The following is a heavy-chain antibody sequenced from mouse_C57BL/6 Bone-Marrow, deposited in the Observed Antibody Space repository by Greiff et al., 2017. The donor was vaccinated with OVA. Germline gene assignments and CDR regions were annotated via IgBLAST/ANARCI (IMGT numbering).Heavy chain of an antibody. J-gene: IGHJ3*01. Sequence: EVKLMESGGGLVQPGGSLSLSRAASGFTFTDYYMSWVRQPPGKALEWLGFIRNKANGYTTEYSASVKGRFTISRDNSQSILYVQMNGLRAEDSATYYCASYSSYVGTGWFAYWGQGTLVTVSA. CDR2: IRNKANGYTT. D-gene: IGHD1-1*01. CDR1: GFTFTDYY. CDR3: ASYSSYVGTGWFAY. V-gene: IGHV7-3*01.